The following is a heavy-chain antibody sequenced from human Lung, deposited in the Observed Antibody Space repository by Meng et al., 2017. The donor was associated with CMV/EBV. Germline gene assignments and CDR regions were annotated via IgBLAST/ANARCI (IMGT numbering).Heavy chain of an antibody. CDR3: AKAFSSSWYREYYDY. CDR1: GFTFSSSA. D-gene: IGHD6-13*01. V-gene: IGHV3-23*01. Sequence: GESLKISCAASGFTFSSSAMSWVRQAPGKGLEWVSAITASGGSTYHADSVKGRFTISRDNSKKMLYLQLNSLRVEDTAVYYCAKAFSSSWYREYYDYWGRGXLVTVSS. CDR2: ITASGGST. J-gene: IGHJ4*02.